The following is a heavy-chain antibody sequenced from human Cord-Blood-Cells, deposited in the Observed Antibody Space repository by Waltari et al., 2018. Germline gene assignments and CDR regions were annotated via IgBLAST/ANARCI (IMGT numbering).Heavy chain of an antibody. D-gene: IGHD2-2*01. CDR1: GGTFRSYA. CDR2: IIPIFGTA. V-gene: IGHV1-69*01. Sequence: QVQLVQSGAAVQKPGSSVQVSCKASGGTFRSYATSRVRQAPGQGLEWMGGIIPIFGTANYAQKFQGRVTITADESTSTAYMELSSLRSEDTAVYYCARVLYRTSCYDYWGQGTLVTVSS. J-gene: IGHJ4*02. CDR3: ARVLYRTSCYDY.